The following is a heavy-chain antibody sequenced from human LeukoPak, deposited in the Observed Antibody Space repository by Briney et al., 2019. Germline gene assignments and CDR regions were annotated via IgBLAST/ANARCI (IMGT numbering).Heavy chain of an antibody. D-gene: IGHD2-2*01. CDR1: GFTFSSYG. CDR2: IRYDGSNK. J-gene: IGHJ6*03. V-gene: IGHV3-30*02. Sequence: PGGSLRLSCAASGFTFSSYGMHWVRQAPGKGLEWVAFIRYDGSNKYYADSVKGRFTISRENSKNTLYLQMFSLRAEDTAVYFCAKASGDQLLLNHYYYMDLWGRGTTVTISS. CDR3: AKASGDQLLLNHYYYMDL.